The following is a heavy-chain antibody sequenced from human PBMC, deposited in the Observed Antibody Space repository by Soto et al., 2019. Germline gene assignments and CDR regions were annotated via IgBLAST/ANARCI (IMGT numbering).Heavy chain of an antibody. CDR2: INHSGST. CDR3: ARANWGSNYFDY. J-gene: IGHJ4*02. D-gene: IGHD7-27*01. CDR1: GGSFSGYY. V-gene: IGHV4-34*01. Sequence: PSETLSLTCAVYGGSFSGYYWSWIRQPPGKGLEWIGEINHSGSTNYNPSLKSRVTISVDTSKNQFSLKLSSVTAADTAVYYCARANWGSNYFDYWGQGTLVTVSS.